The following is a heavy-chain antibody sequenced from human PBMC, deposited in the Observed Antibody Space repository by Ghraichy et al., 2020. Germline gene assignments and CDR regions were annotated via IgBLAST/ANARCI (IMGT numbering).Heavy chain of an antibody. CDR1: GFTFSTYS. CDR2: ISSTSSTT. V-gene: IGHV3-48*02. CDR3: ARYESYYYDSSGYYYAFDI. Sequence: LSLTCAGSGFTFSTYSMNWVRQAPGKGLEWVSYISSTSSTTYYADSVKGRFTISRDNAKNSLYLQMNSLRDEDTAVYYCARYESYYYDSSGYYYAFDIWCQGTMVTVPP. J-gene: IGHJ3*02. D-gene: IGHD3-22*01.